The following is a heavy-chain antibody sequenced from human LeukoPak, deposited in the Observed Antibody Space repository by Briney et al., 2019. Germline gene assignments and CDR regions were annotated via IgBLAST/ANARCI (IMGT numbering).Heavy chain of an antibody. CDR3: ARGKHLYSNYLQPTYYYYMDV. CDR2: IIPLFGTA. V-gene: IGHV1-69*13. D-gene: IGHD4-11*01. J-gene: IGHJ6*03. CDR1: GGTFSSYA. Sequence: SVKVSCKASGGTFSSYAISWVRQAPGQGLEWMGGIIPLFGTANYAQKFQGRVTITADESTSTAYMELSSLRSEDTAVYYCARGKHLYSNYLQPTYYYYMDVWGKGTTVTVSS.